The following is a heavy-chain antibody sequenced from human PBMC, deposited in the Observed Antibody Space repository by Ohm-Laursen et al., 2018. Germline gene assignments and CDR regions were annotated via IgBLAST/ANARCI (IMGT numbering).Heavy chain of an antibody. CDR2: ISSSGSTI. Sequence: SLRLSCTAFGFTFSSYEMNWVRQPPGKGLEWVSYISSSGSTIYHADSVKGRFTISRDNAKNSLYLQMNSLRAEDTAVYYCARLATGSSSYYFDYWGQGTLVTVSS. V-gene: IGHV3-48*03. CDR1: GFTFSSYE. CDR3: ARLATGSSSYYFDY. J-gene: IGHJ4*02. D-gene: IGHD3-10*01.